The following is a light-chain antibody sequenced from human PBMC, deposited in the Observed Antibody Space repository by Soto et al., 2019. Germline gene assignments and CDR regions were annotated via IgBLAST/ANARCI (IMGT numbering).Light chain of an antibody. CDR1: QSISSW. CDR3: QQYNSYPVT. V-gene: IGKV1-5*01. Sequence: DIQMTQSPSTLSASVGDRVTITCRASQSISSWLAWYQQKPGKATKLLIYDASSLESGVPSRFSGSGSGTEFTLTISSLQPDEFATYYCQQYNSYPVTVGGGTKVDIK. CDR2: DAS. J-gene: IGKJ4*01.